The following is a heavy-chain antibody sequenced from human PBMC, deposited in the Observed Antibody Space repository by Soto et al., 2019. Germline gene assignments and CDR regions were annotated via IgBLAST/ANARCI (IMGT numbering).Heavy chain of an antibody. D-gene: IGHD2-15*01. CDR2: INSDGSGT. V-gene: IGHV3-74*01. CDR3: AKDTAYAMDV. Sequence: EVQLVESGGGLVQPGGSLRLSCAASGFDFSNSWIHWVRQGPGKGLVWVSHINSDGSGTTYADSVKGRFTISRDNAKNTVYLQMNSLRAEDTAVYYCAKDTAYAMDVWGQGIMVTVSS. J-gene: IGHJ6*02. CDR1: GFDFSNSW.